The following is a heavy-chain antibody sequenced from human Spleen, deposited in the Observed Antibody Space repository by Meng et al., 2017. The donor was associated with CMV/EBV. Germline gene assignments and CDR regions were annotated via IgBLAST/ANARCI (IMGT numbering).Heavy chain of an antibody. V-gene: IGHV3-30*02. CDR3: ASPLWFGESHYGMDV. D-gene: IGHD3-10*01. Sequence: GGSLRLSCAASGFTFSSYGMHWVRQAPGKGLEWVAFIRYDGSNKYYADSVKGRFTISRDNSKNTLYLQMNSLRAEDTAVYYCASPLWFGESHYGMDVWGQGTTVTVSS. J-gene: IGHJ6*02. CDR1: GFTFSSYG. CDR2: IRYDGSNK.